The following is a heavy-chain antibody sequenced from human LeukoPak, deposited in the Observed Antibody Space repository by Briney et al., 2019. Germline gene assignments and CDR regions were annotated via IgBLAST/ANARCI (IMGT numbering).Heavy chain of an antibody. CDR3: ARSAGIAVAGSPGWFDP. CDR1: GGPISSYS. V-gene: IGHV4-59*01. Sequence: SETLSFTCTASGGPISSYSWSWIRKPPGKGLEWTGSIYYIGSTNYNPSLKSRDTISVDSSKNQFSLKLSSVTAADTAVYYCARSAGIAVAGSPGWFDPWGQGTLVTVSS. CDR2: IYYIGST. J-gene: IGHJ5*02. D-gene: IGHD6-19*01.